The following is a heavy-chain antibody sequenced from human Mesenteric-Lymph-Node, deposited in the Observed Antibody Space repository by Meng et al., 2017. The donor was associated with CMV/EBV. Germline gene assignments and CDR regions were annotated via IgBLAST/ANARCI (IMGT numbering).Heavy chain of an antibody. CDR2: ISGSGGST. CDR1: GFTFSAYV. Sequence: GESLKISCAASGFTFSAYVMTWVRQAPGKGLEWVSSISGSGGSTYYADSVKGRFTISRDNAKNSLYLQMNSLRAEDTAVYYCATGGIVGAPRRFDYWGQGTLVTVSS. V-gene: IGHV3-23*01. J-gene: IGHJ4*02. CDR3: ATGGIVGAPRRFDY. D-gene: IGHD1-26*01.